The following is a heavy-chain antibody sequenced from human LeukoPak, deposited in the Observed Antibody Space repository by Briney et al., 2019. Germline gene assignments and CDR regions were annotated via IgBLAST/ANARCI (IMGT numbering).Heavy chain of an antibody. V-gene: IGHV4-34*01. J-gene: IGHJ4*02. D-gene: IGHD3-3*01. Sequence: SETLSLTCAVYGGSFSGYYWSWIRQPPGKGLEWIGEINHGGSTNYNPSLKSRVTISVDTSKNQFSLKLSSVTAADTAVYYCARKHYDFWSGGGAYYFDYWGQGTLVTVSS. CDR2: INHGGST. CDR1: GGSFSGYY. CDR3: ARKHYDFWSGGGAYYFDY.